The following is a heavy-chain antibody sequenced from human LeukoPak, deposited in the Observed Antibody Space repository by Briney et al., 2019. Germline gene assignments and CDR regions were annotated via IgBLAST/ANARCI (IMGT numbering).Heavy chain of an antibody. V-gene: IGHV1-2*02. CDR1: GYTFTGYY. D-gene: IGHD6-13*01. J-gene: IGHJ4*02. Sequence: GASVKVSCKASGYTFTGYYMHWVRQAPGQGLEWMGWINPNIGDTNYAQKFQGRVTMTRDTSISTAYMELSRLRFDDTAVYYCARISSSRWYDFWGQGTLVTVSS. CDR3: ARISSSRWYDF. CDR2: INPNIGDT.